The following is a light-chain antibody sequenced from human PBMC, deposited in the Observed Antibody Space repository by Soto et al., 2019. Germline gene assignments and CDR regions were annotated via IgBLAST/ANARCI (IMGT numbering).Light chain of an antibody. V-gene: IGLV2-23*02. J-gene: IGLJ1*01. CDR1: SSNVGSYNS. CDR2: EVD. Sequence: QSALTQPASVSGSPGQSITISCTGTSSNVGSYNSVSWYQQHPDKAPKLIIYEVDKRPSGISARFSGSKSGNTASLTTSVLQAEDEADYYCCSYAGGTLFYFFGTGTRVTVL. CDR3: CSYAGGTLFYF.